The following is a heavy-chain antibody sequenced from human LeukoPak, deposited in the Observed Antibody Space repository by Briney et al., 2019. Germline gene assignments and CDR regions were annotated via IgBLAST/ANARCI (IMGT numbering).Heavy chain of an antibody. D-gene: IGHD5-18*01. CDR1: GGSITSYY. Sequence: SETLSLTCTVSGGSITSYYWSWIRQPPGKGLEWIGYFSSGGPSNSNPSLKSRVTISVDTSKNQFSLKLSSVTAADTAVYYCARGRGGIQLWYRLDYWGQGTLVTVSS. CDR2: FSSGGPS. CDR3: ARGRGGIQLWYRLDY. V-gene: IGHV4-59*12. J-gene: IGHJ4*02.